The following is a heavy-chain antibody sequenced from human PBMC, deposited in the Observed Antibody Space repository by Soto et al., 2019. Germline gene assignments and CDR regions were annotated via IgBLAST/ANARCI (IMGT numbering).Heavy chain of an antibody. Sequence: SVKVSWKASGGTFSSYTISWVRQAPGQGLEWMGRIIPILGIANYAQKFQGRVTITADKSTSTAYMELSSMRSEDTAVYYCARRASSTSWFDPWGQGTLVTVSS. CDR1: GGTFSSYT. J-gene: IGHJ5*02. D-gene: IGHD2-2*01. CDR2: IIPILGIA. V-gene: IGHV1-69*02. CDR3: ARRASSTSWFDP.